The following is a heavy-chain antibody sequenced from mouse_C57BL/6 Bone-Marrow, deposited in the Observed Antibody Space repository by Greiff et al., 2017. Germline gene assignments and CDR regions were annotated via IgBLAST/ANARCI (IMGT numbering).Heavy chain of an antibody. CDR1: GFTFSDYG. V-gene: IGHV5-17*01. CDR2: ISSGSSTI. D-gene: IGHD1-1*01. Sequence: EVKLVESGGGLVKPGGSLKLSCAASGFTFSDYGMHWVRQAPEKGLEWVAYISSGSSTIYYADTVKGRFTISRDNAKNTLFLQMTSLRSEDTAMYYCARDYYGSSSYCDYWGQGTTLTVSS. CDR3: ARDYYGSSSYCDY. J-gene: IGHJ2*01.